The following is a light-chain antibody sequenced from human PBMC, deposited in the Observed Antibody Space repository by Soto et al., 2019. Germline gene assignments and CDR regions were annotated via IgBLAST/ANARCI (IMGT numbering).Light chain of an antibody. V-gene: IGLV1-40*01. Sequence: QLVLTQPPSVSGAPGQRVTIPCTGSSSNIGSPYDVHWYQQLAGAAPKLLIYENVNRPSGVPDRFSGSKSGTSASLAITGLQAEDEADYYCQSYDNSLTGAYVFGSGTKLTVL. CDR3: QSYDNSLTGAYV. CDR1: SSNIGSPYD. J-gene: IGLJ1*01. CDR2: ENV.